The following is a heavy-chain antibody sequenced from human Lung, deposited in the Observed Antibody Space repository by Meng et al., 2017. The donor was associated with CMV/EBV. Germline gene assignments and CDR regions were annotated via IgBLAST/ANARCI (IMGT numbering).Heavy chain of an antibody. V-gene: IGHV1-69*05. D-gene: IGHD3-3*01. CDR2: IIPIFGTA. CDR3: ATLPEGAIFRDYGLDV. CDR1: GGTFSSYA. J-gene: IGHJ6*02. Sequence: SVXVSXXASGGTFSSYAISWVRQAPGQGLEWMGGIIPIFGTANYAQKFQGRVTITTDEPTSTAYMELSSLRSEDTAVYYCATLPEGAIFRDYGLDVWGQGXTVTVSS.